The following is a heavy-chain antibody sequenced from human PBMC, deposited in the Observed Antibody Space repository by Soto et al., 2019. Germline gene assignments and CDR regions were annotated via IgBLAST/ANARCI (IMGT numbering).Heavy chain of an antibody. CDR3: ARDRRYCTSTSCYQTYYYYSGMDV. CDR2: ISYDGTNK. J-gene: IGHJ6*02. D-gene: IGHD2-2*01. CDR1: GFTFKSYT. Sequence: GGSLRLSCAASGFTFKSYTFHWVRQAPGKGLAWAAAISYDGTNKYYPDSVKGRFTISRDNSRNTMYLQMNSLRPEDTAVYYCARDRRYCTSTSCYQTYYYYSGMDVWGQGTTVTVSS. V-gene: IGHV3-30-3*01.